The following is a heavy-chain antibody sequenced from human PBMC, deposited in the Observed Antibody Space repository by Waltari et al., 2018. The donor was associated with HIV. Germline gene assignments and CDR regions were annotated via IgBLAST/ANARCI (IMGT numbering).Heavy chain of an antibody. J-gene: IGHJ4*02. CDR3: ARVSFDRKGSYTSYFFES. D-gene: IGHD3-9*01. CDR2: DCYNETT. V-gene: IGHV4-30-4*08. Sequence: VQLFESGPGLVWPSQNLSLTCTVSGDSVISPSYHWAWISPTPGEGLEWIGHDCYNETTSVNPSLKSRLSISIDKTKNQVSLKLDSVTAADTAVFFCARVSFDRKGSYTSYFFESWGGGISVTV. CDR1: GDSVISPSYH.